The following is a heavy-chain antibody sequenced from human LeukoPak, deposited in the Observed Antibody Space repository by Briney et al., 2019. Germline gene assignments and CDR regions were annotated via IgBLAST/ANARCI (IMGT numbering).Heavy chain of an antibody. V-gene: IGHV1-18*01. CDR1: GYTFTSYG. CDR3: ARGAPLQYYYDSSGQYFDY. Sequence: ASVKVSCKASGYTFTSYGISWVRQAPGQGLERMGWISAYNGNTNYAQKLQGRVTMTTDTSTSTAYMELRSLRSDDTAVYYCARGAPLQYYYDSSGQYFDYWGQGTLVTVSS. CDR2: ISAYNGNT. D-gene: IGHD3-22*01. J-gene: IGHJ4*02.